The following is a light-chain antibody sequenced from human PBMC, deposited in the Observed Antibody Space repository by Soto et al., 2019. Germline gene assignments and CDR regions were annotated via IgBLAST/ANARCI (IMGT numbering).Light chain of an antibody. CDR3: QQYDNWPPWT. J-gene: IGKJ1*01. CDR2: ATS. CDR1: QSVGSN. V-gene: IGKV3-15*01. Sequence: EIVMTQSPATLSVSPGERAALSCRASQSVGSNLAWYQQKPGQSPRLLIYATSTRAAGIPARFSGSVSGTVFPLTISSLQSEDFAVYYCQQYDNWPPWTFGQGTKVEFK.